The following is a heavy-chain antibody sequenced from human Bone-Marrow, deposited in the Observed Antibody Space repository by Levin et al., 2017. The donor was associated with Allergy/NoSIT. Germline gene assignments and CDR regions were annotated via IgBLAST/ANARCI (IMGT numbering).Heavy chain of an antibody. CDR3: EKAIPSDGNSYYYYYMDV. V-gene: IGHV4-59*01. D-gene: IGHD4-23*01. J-gene: IGHJ6*03. CDR2: IYYSGST. CDR1: GGSISTYY. Sequence: SETLSLTCTVSGGSISTYYWSWIRQPPEKRLEWIGYIYYSGSTKYNPSLKSRVTLLVDTSKNLFSLKLSSVTAAASAVYFGEKAIPSDGNSYYYYYMDVWGKGTTVTVSS.